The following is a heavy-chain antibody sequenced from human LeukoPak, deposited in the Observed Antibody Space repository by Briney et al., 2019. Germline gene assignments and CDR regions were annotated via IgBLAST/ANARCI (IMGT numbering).Heavy chain of an antibody. J-gene: IGHJ6*03. V-gene: IGHV3-23*01. D-gene: IGHD3-10*01. CDR1: GFTFSSYA. CDR2: ISGSGGST. Sequence: GGSLRLSCAASGFTFSSYAMSWVRQAPGKGLEWVSAISGSGGSTYYADSVKGRFTISRDNSKNTLYLQMNSLRAEDTAVYYCAKVGRYYGSGSYHYYYMDVWGKGTTVTVSS. CDR3: AKVGRYYGSGSYHYYYMDV.